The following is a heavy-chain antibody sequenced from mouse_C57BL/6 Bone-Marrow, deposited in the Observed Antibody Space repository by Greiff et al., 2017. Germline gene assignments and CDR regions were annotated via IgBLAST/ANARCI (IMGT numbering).Heavy chain of an antibody. V-gene: IGHV14-3*01. D-gene: IGHD1-1*02. CDR3: ARGWYYFDY. Sequence: EVKLQQPGAELVKPGASVKLSCKASGYTFTSYWMHWVKQRPEQGLEWIGRIDPANGNTKYAPKFQGKATITADTSSNTAYLQLSSLTSEDTAIXYCARGWYYFDYWGQGTTLTVSS. J-gene: IGHJ2*01. CDR1: GYTFTSYW. CDR2: IDPANGNT.